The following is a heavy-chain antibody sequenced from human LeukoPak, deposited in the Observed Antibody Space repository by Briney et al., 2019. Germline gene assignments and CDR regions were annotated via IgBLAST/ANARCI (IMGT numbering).Heavy chain of an antibody. V-gene: IGHV3-74*01. CDR3: ARDLGWNYFDY. CDR1: GFTFDDYA. Sequence: GGSLRLSCAASGFTFDDYAMHWVRQAPGKGLEWVSGINSDGSSTSYADSVKGRFTISRDNAKNTLYLQMNSLRAEDTAVYYCARDLGWNYFDYWGQGTLVTVSS. CDR2: INSDGSST. D-gene: IGHD6-19*01. J-gene: IGHJ4*02.